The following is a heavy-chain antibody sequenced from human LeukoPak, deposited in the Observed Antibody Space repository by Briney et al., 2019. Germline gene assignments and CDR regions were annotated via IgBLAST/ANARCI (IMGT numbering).Heavy chain of an antibody. CDR1: GGSISSYY. CDR3: ARRVGRPNHYFDY. Sequence: KASETLSLTCTVSGGSISSYYWSWIRQPPGKGLEWIGEINHSGSTNYNPSLKSRVTISVDTSKNQFSLKLSSVTAADTAVYYCARRVGRPNHYFDYWGQGTLVTVSS. D-gene: IGHD1-14*01. CDR2: INHSGST. V-gene: IGHV4-34*01. J-gene: IGHJ4*02.